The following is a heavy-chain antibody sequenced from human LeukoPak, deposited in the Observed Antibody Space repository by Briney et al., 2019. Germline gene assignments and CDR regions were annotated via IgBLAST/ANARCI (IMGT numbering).Heavy chain of an antibody. V-gene: IGHV3-7*01. D-gene: IGHD6-13*01. J-gene: IGHJ4*02. Sequence: GGSLRLSCAASGVIFSSHWMTWVRQAPGKELEWVASIKEDGSEKNYVDSVKGRFTISRDNAKNSLYLQMKSLRDEDTAVYSCARGYSALGYWGQGTLVTVSS. CDR3: ARGYSALGY. CDR2: IKEDGSEK. CDR1: GVIFSSHW.